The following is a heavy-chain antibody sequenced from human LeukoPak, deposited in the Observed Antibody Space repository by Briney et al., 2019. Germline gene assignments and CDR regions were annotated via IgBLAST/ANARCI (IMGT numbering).Heavy chain of an antibody. D-gene: IGHD3-3*01. CDR2: IYSGGST. V-gene: IGHV3-66*01. CDR1: GFTVSSNY. J-gene: IGHJ4*02. CDR3: ASETAKYYDFWSGYYTDY. Sequence: GGSLRLSCAASGFTVSSNYMSWVRQAPGKGLEWVSVIYSGGSTYYADSVKGRFTISRDNSKNTLYLQMNSLRAEDTAVYYCASETAKYYDFWSGYYTDYWGQGTLVTVSS.